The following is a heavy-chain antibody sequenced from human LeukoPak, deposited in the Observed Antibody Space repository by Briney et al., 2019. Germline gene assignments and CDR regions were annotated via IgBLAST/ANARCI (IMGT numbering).Heavy chain of an antibody. V-gene: IGHV1-2*02. Sequence: ASVKVSCKASGYTFTGYYMHWVRQAPGQGLEWMGWINPNSGGTNYAQKFRGRVTMTRDTSISTAYMELSRLRSDDTAVYYCARARIAVAGTPWFDPWGQGTLVTVSS. CDR3: ARARIAVAGTPWFDP. J-gene: IGHJ5*02. CDR2: INPNSGGT. CDR1: GYTFTGYY. D-gene: IGHD6-19*01.